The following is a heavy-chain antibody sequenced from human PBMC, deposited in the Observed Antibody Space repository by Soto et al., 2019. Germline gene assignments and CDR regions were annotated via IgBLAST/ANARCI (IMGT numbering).Heavy chain of an antibody. CDR3: ASLSYYDSSGALDY. V-gene: IGHV5-51*01. J-gene: IGHJ4*02. CDR2: IYPGDSDT. CDR1: GYIFTNYW. D-gene: IGHD3-22*01. Sequence: PGESLKISCKGSGYIFTNYWIGWVRQMPGKGLEWMGIIYPGDSDTKYSPSFQGQVTISADKSITTAYLQWSSLKASDTAMYYCASLSYYDSSGALDYWGQGTLVTVSS.